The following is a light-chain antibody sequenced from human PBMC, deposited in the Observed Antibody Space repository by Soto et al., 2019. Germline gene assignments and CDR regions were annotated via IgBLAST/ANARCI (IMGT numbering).Light chain of an antibody. CDR3: QQRSNWPPYT. CDR1: QSIKGY. J-gene: IGKJ2*01. CDR2: DAS. V-gene: IGKV3-11*01. Sequence: EMVLTQSPATLSLSPGERATLSCRASQSIKGYLAWYQQKPGQAPRLLIYDASNRATGIPARFSGSGSGTDFTLTISSLEPEDFAVYYCQQRSNWPPYTFGQGTKLEIK.